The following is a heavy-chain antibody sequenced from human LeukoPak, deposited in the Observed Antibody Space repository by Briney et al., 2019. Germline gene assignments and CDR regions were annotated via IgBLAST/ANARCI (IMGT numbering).Heavy chain of an antibody. Sequence: GASVKVSCKASGYTFTSYYMHWVRQAPGQGLEWMGIINPSGGSTIYAQKFQGRVTMTRDTSTNTVYMELSSLRSTDTAVSFLSSDDSTMPFLWGRGTRVTVSS. CDR3: SSDDSTMPFL. CDR2: INPSGGST. D-gene: IGHD2/OR15-2a*01. J-gene: IGHJ2*01. CDR1: GYTFTSYY. V-gene: IGHV1-46*01.